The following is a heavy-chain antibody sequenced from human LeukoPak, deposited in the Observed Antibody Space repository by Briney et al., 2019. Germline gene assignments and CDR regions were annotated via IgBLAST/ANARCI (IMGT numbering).Heavy chain of an antibody. J-gene: IGHJ4*02. D-gene: IGHD6-13*01. Sequence: GGSLRLSCAASGFTFSSYAMSWIRQAPGKGLEWVSAISGSGGSTYYADSVKGRFTISRDNSKNTLYLQMNSLRAEDTAVFYCARDAYSSSWYPDYWGQGTLVTVSS. V-gene: IGHV3-23*01. CDR3: ARDAYSSSWYPDY. CDR1: GFTFSSYA. CDR2: ISGSGGST.